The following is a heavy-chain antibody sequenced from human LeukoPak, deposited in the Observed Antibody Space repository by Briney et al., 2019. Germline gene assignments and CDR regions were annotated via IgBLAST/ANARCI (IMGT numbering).Heavy chain of an antibody. CDR1: GFTFADYG. CDR2: INWHGGST. Sequence: PGRSLRLSCVASGFTFADYGMSWVRQPAGKGLEWVSSINWHGGSTHYAESVKGRFTLSRANAKNSLFLQMNSLRAEDTALYYCARADYSPYYFDYWGQGTLVTVYS. J-gene: IGHJ4*02. V-gene: IGHV3-20*04. CDR3: ARADYSPYYFDY. D-gene: IGHD4-11*01.